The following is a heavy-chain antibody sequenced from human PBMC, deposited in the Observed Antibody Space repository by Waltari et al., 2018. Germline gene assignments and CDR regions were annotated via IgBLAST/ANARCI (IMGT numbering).Heavy chain of an antibody. Sequence: EVQLVESGGGLVQPGGSLRLSCAASGFTFTTHWMSWVRQAPGEGLEGVANIKQDGSEKYYVDSVKGRFTISRDNAKNSLYLQMNSLRAEDTAVYYCVRDIGWYYFDYWGQGTLVTVSS. CDR3: VRDIGWYYFDY. D-gene: IGHD3-16*02. V-gene: IGHV3-7*01. J-gene: IGHJ4*02. CDR1: GFTFTTHW. CDR2: IKQDGSEK.